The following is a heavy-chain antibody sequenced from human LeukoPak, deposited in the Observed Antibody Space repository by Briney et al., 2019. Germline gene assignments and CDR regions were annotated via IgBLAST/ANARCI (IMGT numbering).Heavy chain of an antibody. D-gene: IGHD2-8*01. CDR3: AKGDLYCTSFSCPLHF. CDR1: GFTFDDYT. J-gene: IGHJ4*02. Sequence: GGSLRLSCAASGFTFDDYTLHWVRQRPGKGLEWIALISWDGGSTYFADSVTGRFSISRDNDKNAPYLQMNGLKTEDTALYYCAKGDLYCTSFSCPLHFWGQGTLVIVSS. CDR2: ISWDGGST. V-gene: IGHV3-43*01.